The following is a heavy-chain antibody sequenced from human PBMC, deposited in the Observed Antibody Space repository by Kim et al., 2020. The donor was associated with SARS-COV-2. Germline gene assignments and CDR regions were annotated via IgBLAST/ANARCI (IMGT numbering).Heavy chain of an antibody. CDR3: ARRGLGYCSSTSCFEAFDI. V-gene: IGHV4-59*08. CDR2: IYYSGST. CDR1: GGSISSYY. Sequence: SETLSLTCTVSGGSISSYYWSWIRQPPGKGLEWIGYIYYSGSTNYNPSLKSRVTISVDTSKNQFSLKLSSVTAADTAVYYCARRGLGYCSSTSCFEAFDIGGQGTMVTVSS. J-gene: IGHJ3*02. D-gene: IGHD2-2*01.